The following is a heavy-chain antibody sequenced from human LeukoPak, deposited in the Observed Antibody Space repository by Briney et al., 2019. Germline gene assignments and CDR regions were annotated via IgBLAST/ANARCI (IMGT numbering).Heavy chain of an antibody. CDR1: GGSFSSNSYH. CDR2: IYYAGST. D-gene: IGHD4-17*01. V-gene: IGHV4-39*01. CDR3: ARLAYSGDYVNY. Sequence: SETLSLTCTVSGGSFSSNSYHWGWIRQPPGKGLEWIGSIYYAGSTYYNPSLKSRVTLYVDTSKNQFSLNLYSVTAADTAVYYCARLAYSGDYVNYWGQGTLVTVSS. J-gene: IGHJ4*02.